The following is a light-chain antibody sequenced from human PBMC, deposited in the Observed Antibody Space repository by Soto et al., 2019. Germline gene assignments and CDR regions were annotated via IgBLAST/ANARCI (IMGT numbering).Light chain of an antibody. CDR3: SSFAGNTNYVI. V-gene: IGLV2-8*01. J-gene: IGLJ2*01. Sequence: QSALTQPPSASGSPGQSVTISCSGTSSDLGAYDYVSWYQRHPGKAPKLIIYEVNKRPSGVPNRFSGSKSDNTASLTVSGLQADDEADYYCSSFAGNTNYVIFGGGTKLT. CDR1: SSDLGAYDY. CDR2: EVN.